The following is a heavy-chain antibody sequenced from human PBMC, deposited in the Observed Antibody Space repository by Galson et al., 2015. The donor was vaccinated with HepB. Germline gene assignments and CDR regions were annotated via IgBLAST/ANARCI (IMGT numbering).Heavy chain of an antibody. CDR1: GGSISSYY. V-gene: IGHV4-59*08. D-gene: IGHD3-9*01. CDR2: IYYSGST. Sequence: ETLSLTCTVSGGSISSYYWSWIRQPPGKGLEWIGYIYYSGSTNYNPSLRSRVTISVDTSKNQFSLKLSSVTAADTAVYYCARHHDILTGYFPARRGLYYYYGMDVWGQGTTVTVSS. CDR3: ARHHDILTGYFPARRGLYYYYGMDV. J-gene: IGHJ6*02.